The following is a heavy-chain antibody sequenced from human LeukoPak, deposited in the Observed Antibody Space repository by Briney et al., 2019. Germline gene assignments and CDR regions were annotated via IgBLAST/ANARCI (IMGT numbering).Heavy chain of an antibody. CDR1: GFSFGTYS. J-gene: IGHJ5*02. V-gene: IGHV3-21*01. CDR2: ISDASRNI. CDR3: ARTDYYYNYFDP. Sequence: PGGSQTLFCAASGFSFGTYSMNWVRQAPGKGLEWVSSISDASRNIYSADGVKGSSTVSRDNAKSSLYLQMNSLRAEDTAVYYCARTDYYYNYFDPWGQGAITTVAS. D-gene: IGHD3-22*01.